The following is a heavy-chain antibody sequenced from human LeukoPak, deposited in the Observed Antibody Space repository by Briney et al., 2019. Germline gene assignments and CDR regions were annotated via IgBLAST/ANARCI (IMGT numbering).Heavy chain of an antibody. CDR3: ARVMRVGAVAGTVDY. CDR1: GGSFSGYY. Sequence: SETLSLTCAVYGGSFSGYYWSWIRQPPGKRLEWIGEINHSGSTNYNPSLKSRVTISVDTSKNQFSLKLSSVTAADTAVYYCARVMRVGAVAGTVDYWGQGTLVTVSS. V-gene: IGHV4-34*01. D-gene: IGHD6-19*01. J-gene: IGHJ4*02. CDR2: INHSGST.